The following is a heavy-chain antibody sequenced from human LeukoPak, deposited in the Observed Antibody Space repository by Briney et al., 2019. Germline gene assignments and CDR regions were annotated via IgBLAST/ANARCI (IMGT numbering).Heavy chain of an antibody. D-gene: IGHD2-15*01. CDR2: FSGSGTST. CDR1: ELTFSGNA. V-gene: IGHV3-23*01. Sequence: GGSLRLSGAAPELTFSGNAMGWVRRAPGKGLRWVPAFSGSGTSTYYADSVKGRFTISRDNSKNTLYLQMNSLRAEDTAVYYCARAVVVVTSTSTYYFDYWGQGTLVTVSS. CDR3: ARAVVVVTSTSTYYFDY. J-gene: IGHJ4*02.